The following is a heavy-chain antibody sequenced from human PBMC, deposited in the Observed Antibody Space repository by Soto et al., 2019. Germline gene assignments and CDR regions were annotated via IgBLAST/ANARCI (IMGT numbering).Heavy chain of an antibody. V-gene: IGHV1-46*01. J-gene: IGHJ6*02. CDR2: INPSGGST. Sequence: GASVKVSCKASGYTFTSYYMHWVRQAPGQGLEWMGIINPSGGSTSYAQKFQGRVTMTRDTSTSTVYMELSSLGSEDTAVYYCARGEGRVSVVTPYGMDVWGQGTTVTVSS. CDR3: ARGEGRVSVVTPYGMDV. D-gene: IGHD2-15*01. CDR1: GYTFTSYY.